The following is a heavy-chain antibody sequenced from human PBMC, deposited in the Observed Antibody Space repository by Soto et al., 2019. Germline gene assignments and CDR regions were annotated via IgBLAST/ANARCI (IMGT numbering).Heavy chain of an antibody. V-gene: IGHV3-33*01. Sequence: QVQLVESGGGVVQPGRSLRLSCAASGFTFSSYGMHWVRQAPGKGLEWVAVIWYDGSNKYYADSVKGRFTISRDNSKNALYLQMNSLRAEDTAVYYCASSVGWFGELAYYFDYWGQGTLVTVSS. D-gene: IGHD3-10*01. CDR1: GFTFSSYG. CDR2: IWYDGSNK. CDR3: ASSVGWFGELAYYFDY. J-gene: IGHJ4*02.